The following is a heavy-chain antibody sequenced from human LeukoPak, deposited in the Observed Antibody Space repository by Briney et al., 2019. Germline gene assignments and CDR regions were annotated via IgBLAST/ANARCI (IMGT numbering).Heavy chain of an antibody. J-gene: IGHJ5*02. D-gene: IGHD3-9*01. Sequence: PSETLSLTCTVSGGSISSYYWSWIRQPPGKGLEWIGYIYYSGSTNYNPSLKSRVIISVDTSKNQFSLKLSSVTAADTAVYYCARDLGDYDILTGYYPNWFDPWGQGTLVSVSS. V-gene: IGHV4-59*01. CDR1: GGSISSYY. CDR3: ARDLGDYDILTGYYPNWFDP. CDR2: IYYSGST.